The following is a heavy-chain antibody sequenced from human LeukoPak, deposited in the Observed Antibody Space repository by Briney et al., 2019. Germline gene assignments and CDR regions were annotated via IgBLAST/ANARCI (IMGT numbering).Heavy chain of an antibody. Sequence: PGGSLRLSCAASGFTFDDYAMHWVRQAPGKGLEWVSGISWNSGSIGYADSVKGRFTISRDNAKNSLYLQMNSLRAEDTAVYYCARDRMSSSWYSDYWGQGTLVTVSS. CDR1: GFTFDDYA. CDR3: ARDRMSSSWYSDY. J-gene: IGHJ4*02. D-gene: IGHD6-13*01. V-gene: IGHV3-9*01. CDR2: ISWNSGSI.